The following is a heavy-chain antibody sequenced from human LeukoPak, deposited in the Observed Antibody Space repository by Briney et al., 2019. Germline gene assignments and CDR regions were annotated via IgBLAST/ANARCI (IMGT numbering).Heavy chain of an antibody. CDR1: GYTFTSYG. D-gene: IGHD3-10*01. CDR2: ISAYNGNT. Sequence: ASVKVSCKASGYTFTSYGISWVRQAPGQGLEWMGWISAYNGNTNYAQKLQGRVTMTTDTSTSTAYMELRSLRSDDTAVYYCAREVSDGSGSSSNYYYYYMYVWSKGSTVTVSS. V-gene: IGHV1-18*01. CDR3: AREVSDGSGSSSNYYYYYMYV. J-gene: IGHJ6*03.